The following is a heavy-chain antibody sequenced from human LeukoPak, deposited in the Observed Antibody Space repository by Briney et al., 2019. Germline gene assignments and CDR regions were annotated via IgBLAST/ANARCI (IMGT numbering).Heavy chain of an antibody. CDR3: ARINSGYDLSSSWYPNWFDP. J-gene: IGHJ5*02. CDR2: IHYTGKT. V-gene: IGHV4-59*01. CDR1: GCSISGFY. D-gene: IGHD6-13*01. Sequence: SETLSLTGTVSGCSISGFYWSWIRQPPGKGLEWIGNIHYTGKTNYNPSLKSRVTMSVETSKNHFSVRLTSVTAADTAVYYCARINSGYDLSSSWYPNWFDPWGQGALVTVSS.